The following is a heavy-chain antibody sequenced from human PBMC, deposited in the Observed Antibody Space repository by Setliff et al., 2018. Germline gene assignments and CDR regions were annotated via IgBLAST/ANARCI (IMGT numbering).Heavy chain of an antibody. Sequence: QPGGSLRLSCAASRFTFSSYAMSWVRQAPGKGLEWVSAISGSAGNTYYADSVKGRFTISRDNSKNTLYLQMNSLRVEDTAVYYCAKSHSSWPIFIDYWGQGTLVTVSS. J-gene: IGHJ4*02. V-gene: IGHV3-23*01. D-gene: IGHD6-13*01. CDR3: AKSHSSWPIFIDY. CDR1: RFTFSSYA. CDR2: ISGSAGNT.